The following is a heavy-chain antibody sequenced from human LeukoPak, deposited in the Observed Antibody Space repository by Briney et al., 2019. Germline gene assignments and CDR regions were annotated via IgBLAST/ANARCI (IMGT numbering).Heavy chain of an antibody. CDR2: ISYDGSNK. D-gene: IGHD3-22*01. J-gene: IGHJ4*02. CDR1: GFTFSSYG. Sequence: PGGTLRLSCAASGFTFSSYGMHWVRQAPGKGLEWVAVISYDGSNKYYADSVKGRFTISRDNSKNTLYLQMNSLRAEDTAVYYCAKTAPYDSSGYPIDYWGQGTLVTVSS. CDR3: AKTAPYDSSGYPIDY. V-gene: IGHV3-30*18.